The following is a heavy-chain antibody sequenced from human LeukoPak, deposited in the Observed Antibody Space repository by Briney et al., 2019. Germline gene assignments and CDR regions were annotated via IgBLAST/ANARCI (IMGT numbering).Heavy chain of an antibody. D-gene: IGHD3-10*01. Sequence: PSETLSLTCTVSGGSISSSTHYWGWIRQPPGRGLEWIGEIYHSGSTNYNPSLKSRVTISVDKSKNQFSLKLSSVTAADTAVYYCARKRLWFGELSIDYWGQGTLVTVSS. V-gene: IGHV4-39*07. J-gene: IGHJ4*02. CDR1: GGSISSSTHY. CDR2: IYHSGST. CDR3: ARKRLWFGELSIDY.